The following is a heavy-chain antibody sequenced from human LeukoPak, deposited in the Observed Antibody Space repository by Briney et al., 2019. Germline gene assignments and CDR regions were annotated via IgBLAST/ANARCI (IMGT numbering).Heavy chain of an antibody. CDR3: AKEYDSSGYLYYFDY. CDR1: GFTFSSYG. Sequence: PGGSLRLSCAASGFTFSSYGMHWVRQAPGKGLEWVAFIRYDGSNKYYADSVKGRFTISRDNSKNTLYLQMNSLRAEDTAVYYCAKEYDSSGYLYYFDYWGQGTLVTVSS. V-gene: IGHV3-30*02. CDR2: IRYDGSNK. J-gene: IGHJ4*02. D-gene: IGHD3-22*01.